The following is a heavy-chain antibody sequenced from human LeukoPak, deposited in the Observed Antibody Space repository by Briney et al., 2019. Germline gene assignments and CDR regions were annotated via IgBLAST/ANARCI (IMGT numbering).Heavy chain of an antibody. J-gene: IGHJ5*02. V-gene: IGHV1-2*02. CDR1: GYTFTGYY. D-gene: IGHD6-6*01. CDR2: INPNSGGT. CDR3: ARTESIAALSWFDP. Sequence: ASVKVSCKASGYTFTGYYMHWVRQAPGQGLEWMGWINPNSGGTYYAQKFQGRVTMTSDTSISSAYMELSRLRSDDRAVYYCARTESIAALSWFDPWGQGTLVTVSS.